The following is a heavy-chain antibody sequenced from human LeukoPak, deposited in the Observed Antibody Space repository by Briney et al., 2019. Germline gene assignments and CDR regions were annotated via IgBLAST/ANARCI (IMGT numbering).Heavy chain of an antibody. Sequence: GRSLRLSCAASGFTFSSYGMHWVRQAPGKGLEWVAVISYDGSNKYYADSVKGRFTISRDNSKNTLYLQMNSLRAEDTAVYYCAKSYSSGWYDLDYWGQGTLVTVSS. CDR3: AKSYSSGWYDLDY. J-gene: IGHJ4*02. CDR1: GFTFSSYG. CDR2: ISYDGSNK. V-gene: IGHV3-30*18. D-gene: IGHD6-19*01.